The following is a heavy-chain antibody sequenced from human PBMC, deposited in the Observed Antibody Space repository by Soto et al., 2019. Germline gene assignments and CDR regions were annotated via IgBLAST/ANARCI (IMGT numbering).Heavy chain of an antibody. CDR3: ARDQLEGNLLDP. D-gene: IGHD1-1*01. V-gene: IGHV4-31*03. J-gene: IGHJ5*02. CDR2: IYYSGST. Sequence: SETLSLTCTVSGGSISSGGYYWSWIRQRPGKGLEWIGYIYYSGSTYYNPSLKSRVTISVDTSKNQFSLKLSSVTAADTAVYYCARDQLEGNLLDPSGQGTLVTVSS. CDR1: GGSISSGGYY.